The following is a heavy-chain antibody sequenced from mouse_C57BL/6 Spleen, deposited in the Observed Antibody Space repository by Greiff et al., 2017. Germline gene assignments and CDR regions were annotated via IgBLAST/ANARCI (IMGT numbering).Heavy chain of an antibody. V-gene: IGHV1-64*01. J-gene: IGHJ4*01. Sequence: VQLQQPGAELVKPGASVKLSCKASGYTFTSYWMHWVKQRPGQGLEWIGMIHPNSGSTNYNEKFKSKATLTVDKSSSTAYMQLSSLTSEDSAVYYCARGDLGYGAMDYWGQGTSVTVSS. CDR2: IHPNSGST. CDR3: ARGDLGYGAMDY. D-gene: IGHD2-14*01. CDR1: GYTFTSYW.